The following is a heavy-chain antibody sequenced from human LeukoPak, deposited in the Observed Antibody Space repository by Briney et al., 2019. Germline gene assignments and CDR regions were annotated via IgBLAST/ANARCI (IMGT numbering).Heavy chain of an antibody. D-gene: IGHD3-3*01. J-gene: IGHJ6*03. CDR3: ARSGFLEWLTYYYMDV. CDR1: GYSFTSYW. CDR2: IYPGDSDT. V-gene: IGHV5-51*01. Sequence: GESLKISCKGSGYSFTSYWIGWVRQMPGKGLEWMGIIYPGDSDTRYSPSFQGQVTISADKSISTANLQWSSLKASDTAMYYCARSGFLEWLTYYYMDVWGKGTTVTVSS.